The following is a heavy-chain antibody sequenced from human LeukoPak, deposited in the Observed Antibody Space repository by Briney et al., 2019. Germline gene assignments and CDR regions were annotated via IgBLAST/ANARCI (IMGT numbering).Heavy chain of an antibody. Sequence: SGGSLRLSCAASGFTFNTHSMNWVRQAPGKGLEWVSSISGTSSYIYYADSVTGRFSISRDNAKNSLYLQMNSLRAEDTAVYYCAVEYYGSSGYLGDYWGQGTQVTVSS. CDR1: GFTFNTHS. J-gene: IGHJ4*02. CDR3: AVEYYGSSGYLGDY. V-gene: IGHV3-21*01. CDR2: ISGTSSYI. D-gene: IGHD3-22*01.